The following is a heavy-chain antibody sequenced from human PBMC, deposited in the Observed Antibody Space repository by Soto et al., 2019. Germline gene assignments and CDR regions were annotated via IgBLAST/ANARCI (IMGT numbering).Heavy chain of an antibody. Sequence: QVQLVESGGGVVQSGRSLRISCAASGFTFSNYAMHWVRQAPGKGLEWVAVISYDGSNKYYADSVKGRFTISRDNSENTLYVQMNSLRAEDTAVYYCARAWGIAATGIYNNWFDPWGQGTLVTVSS. CDR2: ISYDGSNK. J-gene: IGHJ5*02. CDR1: GFTFSNYA. V-gene: IGHV3-30-3*01. D-gene: IGHD6-13*01. CDR3: ARAWGIAATGIYNNWFDP.